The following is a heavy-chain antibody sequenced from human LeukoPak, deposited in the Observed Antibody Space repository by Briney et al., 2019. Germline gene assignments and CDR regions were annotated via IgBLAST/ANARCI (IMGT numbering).Heavy chain of an antibody. CDR3: ARTTSLTASGHDY. CDR1: GYTFTNYH. CDR2: INPNTGDR. J-gene: IGHJ4*02. Sequence: ASLKVSCKASGYTFTNYHINWVRPAPGQGLAWMGWINPNTGDRGYAQKFQGRVSITSDTSISTAYMELGSLRSEDTAVYFCARTTSLTASGHDYWGQGTLVTVSS. D-gene: IGHD4-17*01. V-gene: IGHV1-8*03.